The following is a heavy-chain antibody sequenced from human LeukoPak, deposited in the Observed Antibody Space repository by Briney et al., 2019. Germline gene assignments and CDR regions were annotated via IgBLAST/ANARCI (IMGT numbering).Heavy chain of an antibody. D-gene: IGHD5-24*01. Sequence: GGSLRLSCAASGFTLTSSYMHWVRQVPGKGLKWVSGINSDGSNTGYAGSVKGRFTISRDNAKNTLYLQMSSLRVEDTAVYYCARMRDGYASVIKWRQGTLVAVSS. CDR3: ARMRDGYASVIK. J-gene: IGHJ4*02. CDR2: INSDGSNT. CDR1: GFTLTSSY. V-gene: IGHV3-74*01.